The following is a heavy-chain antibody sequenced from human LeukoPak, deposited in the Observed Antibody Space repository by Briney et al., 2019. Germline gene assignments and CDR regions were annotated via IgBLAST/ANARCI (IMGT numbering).Heavy chain of an antibody. CDR1: GFTFSNYE. D-gene: IGHD3-16*02. CDR3: AREGPLPHY. CDR2: ISSSGGTI. Sequence: GGSLRLSCAASGFTFSNYEMQWVRQAPGKGLEWVSYISSSGGTIYHTDSVKGRFTVSRDNAQTSMYLQMNILIGEDTAMYYCAREGPLPHYWGQGTLVTVSS. V-gene: IGHV3-48*03. J-gene: IGHJ4*02.